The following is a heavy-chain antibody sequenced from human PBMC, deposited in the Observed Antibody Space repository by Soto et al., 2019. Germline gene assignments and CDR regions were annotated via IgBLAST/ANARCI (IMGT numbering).Heavy chain of an antibody. J-gene: IGHJ4*02. CDR3: VRGVDSSFDY. CDR1: GDSVAINRAT. V-gene: IGHV6-1*01. Sequence: SQTLSLTCVISGDSVAINRATWNWVRQSPSRGLEWLGRTYYRSKWKNDYALSVNSRITINPDTSKNQLSLQLSSVTPDDTAIYYCVRGVDSSFDYWGQGTLVTLSS. CDR2: TYYRSKWKN. D-gene: IGHD6-13*01.